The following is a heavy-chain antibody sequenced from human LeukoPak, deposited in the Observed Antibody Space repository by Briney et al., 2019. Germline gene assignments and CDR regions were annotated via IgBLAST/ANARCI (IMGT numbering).Heavy chain of an antibody. D-gene: IGHD1-26*01. J-gene: IGHJ4*02. CDR2: ISGSGGST. V-gene: IGHV3-23*01. Sequence: QPGRSLRLSCVASGFIFSSYGMHWVRQAPGGGLEWVSAISGSGGSTYYADSVTGRFTISRDNSKNTLFLQMNSLRAEDTAVYYCAKVGSGSYYAKYYFDYWGQGTLVTVSS. CDR3: AKVGSGSYYAKYYFDY. CDR1: GFIFSSYG.